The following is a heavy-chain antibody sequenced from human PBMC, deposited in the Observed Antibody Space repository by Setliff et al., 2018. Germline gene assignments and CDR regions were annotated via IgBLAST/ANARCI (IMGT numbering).Heavy chain of an antibody. V-gene: IGHV7-4-1*02. J-gene: IGHJ6*03. CDR3: ARASRFGTIKYRGDYYMDV. CDR1: GYTFTTYA. Sequence: ASVKVSCKTSGYTFTTYAISWMRQAPGQGLEWMGWINTNTGNPSYAQGFTGRFVFSLDTSVSTAYLQISSLKAEDTALYYCARASRFGTIKYRGDYYMDVWGKGTTVTVSS. CDR2: INTNTGNP. D-gene: IGHD3-10*01.